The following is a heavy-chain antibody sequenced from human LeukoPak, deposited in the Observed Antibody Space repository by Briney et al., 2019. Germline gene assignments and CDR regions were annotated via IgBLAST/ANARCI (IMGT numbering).Heavy chain of an antibody. V-gene: IGHV3-30-3*01. CDR2: ISYDGSNK. J-gene: IGHJ4*02. D-gene: IGHD3-10*01. CDR3: AKEFSPGEFDY. Sequence: PGGSLRLSCAASGFTFSSYAMHWVRQAPGKGLEWVAVISYDGSNKYYADSVKGRFTISRDNSKNTLYLQMNSLRAEDTAVYYCAKEFSPGEFDYWGQGTLVTVSS. CDR1: GFTFSSYA.